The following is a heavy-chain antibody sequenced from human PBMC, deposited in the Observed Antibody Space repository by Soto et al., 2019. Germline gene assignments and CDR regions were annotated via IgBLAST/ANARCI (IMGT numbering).Heavy chain of an antibody. J-gene: IGHJ4*02. Sequence: SSETLSLTCAVSGGSISSGGYSWSWIRQPPGKGLEWIGYIYHSGSTYYNPSLKSRVTISVDTSKNQFSLKLTSVTAADTAVYYCARHTPAISISDHWGQGTLVTVSS. CDR3: ARHTPAISISDH. CDR2: IYHSGST. V-gene: IGHV4-30-2*03. D-gene: IGHD2-15*01. CDR1: GGSISSGGYS.